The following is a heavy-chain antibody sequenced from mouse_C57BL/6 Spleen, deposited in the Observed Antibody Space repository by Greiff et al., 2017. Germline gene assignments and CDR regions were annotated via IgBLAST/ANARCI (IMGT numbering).Heavy chain of an antibody. D-gene: IGHD2-4*01. J-gene: IGHJ3*01. CDR2: INPNNGGT. Sequence: DVKLQESGPELVKPGASVKMSCKASGYTFTDYNMHWVKQSHGKSLEWIGYINPNNGGTSYNQKFKGKATLTVNKSSSTAYMELRSLTSEDSAVYYCARWDYDYDGAYWGQGTLVTVSA. CDR1: GYTFTDYN. V-gene: IGHV1-22*01. CDR3: ARWDYDYDGAY.